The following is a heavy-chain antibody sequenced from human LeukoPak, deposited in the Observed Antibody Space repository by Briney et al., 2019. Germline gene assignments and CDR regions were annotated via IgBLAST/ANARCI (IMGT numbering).Heavy chain of an antibody. D-gene: IGHD3-10*01. CDR3: ASSALWFGNGGWFDP. V-gene: IGHV4-59*01. J-gene: IGHJ5*02. CDR2: IYYSGST. Sequence: PSETLSLTCTVSGGSISSYYWSWIRQPPRKGLEWIGYIYYSGSTNYNPSLKSRVTISVDTSKNQFSLKLSSVTAADTAVYYCASSALWFGNGGWFDPWGQGTLVTVSS. CDR1: GGSISSYY.